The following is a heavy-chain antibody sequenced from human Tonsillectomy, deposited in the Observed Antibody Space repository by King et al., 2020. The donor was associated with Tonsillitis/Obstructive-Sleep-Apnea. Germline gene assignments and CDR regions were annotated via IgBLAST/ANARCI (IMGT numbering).Heavy chain of an antibody. V-gene: IGHV3-9*01. Sequence: VQLVESGGGLVQPGRSLRLSCAASGFTFDDYAMHWVRQAPGKGLEWVSGISWNSGSIGYADSVKGRFTISRDNAKNSLYLQMNSLRTEDTALYYCAKDPGPRSSAWYLDAFDIWGQGTMVTVSS. CDR2: ISWNSGSI. D-gene: IGHD6-19*01. CDR1: GFTFDDYA. CDR3: AKDPGPRSSAWYLDAFDI. J-gene: IGHJ3*02.